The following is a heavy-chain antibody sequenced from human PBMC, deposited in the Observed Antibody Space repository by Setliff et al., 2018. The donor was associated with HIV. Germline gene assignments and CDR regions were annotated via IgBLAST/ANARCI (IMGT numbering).Heavy chain of an antibody. CDR3: MRGRSITIFGVAYFDF. D-gene: IGHD3-3*01. J-gene: IGHJ4*02. V-gene: IGHV4-59*08. Sequence: SETLSLTCSVSAFSMSSYYWSFIRQPPGKGLEWIGCVYYTGTTYYNPSLKSRVTISVDMSNNQFSLKVTSVTAADTAVYYCMRGRSITIFGVAYFDFWGQGTQVTVSS. CDR1: AFSMSSYY. CDR2: VYYTGTT.